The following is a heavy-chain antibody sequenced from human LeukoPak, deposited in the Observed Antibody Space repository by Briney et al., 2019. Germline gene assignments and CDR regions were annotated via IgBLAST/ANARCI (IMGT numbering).Heavy chain of an antibody. Sequence: GGSLRLSCAASGFTITTYAMGWVRQAPGKGLEWVSYISSSGSTIYYADSVKGRFTISRDNAKNSLYLQMNSLRAEDTAVYYCARDGYSSGYLRHFDYWGQGTLVTVSS. V-gene: IGHV3-48*03. J-gene: IGHJ4*02. CDR3: ARDGYSSGYLRHFDY. CDR2: ISSSGSTI. CDR1: GFTITTYA. D-gene: IGHD3-22*01.